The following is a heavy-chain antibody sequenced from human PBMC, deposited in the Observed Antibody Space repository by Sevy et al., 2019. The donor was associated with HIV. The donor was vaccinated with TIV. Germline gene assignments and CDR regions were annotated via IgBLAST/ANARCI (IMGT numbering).Heavy chain of an antibody. J-gene: IGHJ4*02. D-gene: IGHD3-22*01. V-gene: IGHV5-51*01. CDR2: IYPEAPET. Sequence: GESLKISCRGPGKSFTSHWIGWVRPMPGKGLEWTGIIYPEAPETSYSPSFQGQVTFSADKSISTAYLQWSSLKASDTAMYYCATSRSGYFDSSGYYIYWGQGTLVTVSS. CDR1: GKSFTSHW. CDR3: ATSRSGYFDSSGYYIY.